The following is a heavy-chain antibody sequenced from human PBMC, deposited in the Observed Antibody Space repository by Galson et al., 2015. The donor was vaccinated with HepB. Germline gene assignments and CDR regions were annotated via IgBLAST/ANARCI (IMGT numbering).Heavy chain of an antibody. CDR1: GFTFSSYS. CDR3: ARDRGYYYDSSGSTYYFDY. CDR2: ISSSSSYI. J-gene: IGHJ4*02. V-gene: IGHV3-21*01. Sequence: SLRLSCAASGFTFSSYSMNRVRQAPGKGLEWVSSISSSSSYIYYADSVKGRFTISRDNAKNSLYLQMNSLRAEDTAVYYCARDRGYYYDSSGSTYYFDYWGQGTLVTVSS. D-gene: IGHD3-22*01.